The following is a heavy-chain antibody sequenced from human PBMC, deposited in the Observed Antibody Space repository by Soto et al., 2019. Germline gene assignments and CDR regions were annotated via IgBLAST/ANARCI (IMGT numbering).Heavy chain of an antibody. Sequence: LRLSCAASGFTFSSYAMSWVRQAPGKGLEWVSAISGSGGSTYYADSVKGRFTISRDNSKNTLYLQMNSLRAEDTAVYYCAKDRSRGITMIVVALDWGQGTLVTVSS. CDR2: ISGSGGST. D-gene: IGHD3-22*01. CDR3: AKDRSRGITMIVVALD. J-gene: IGHJ4*02. CDR1: GFTFSSYA. V-gene: IGHV3-23*01.